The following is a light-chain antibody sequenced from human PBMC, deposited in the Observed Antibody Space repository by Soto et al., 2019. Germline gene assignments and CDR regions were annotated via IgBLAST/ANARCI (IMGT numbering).Light chain of an antibody. V-gene: IGLV4-69*01. CDR2: LNSDGSH. Sequence: HPVLTQSPSASASRGASVKLTCTLSSGHSSYAIAWHQQQPEKGPRYLMKLNSDGSHSKGDGIPDRFSGSSSGAERDLTLASLQSADDADSYCKTWGTGIKVFGGGTNLTVL. CDR3: KTWGTGIKV. J-gene: IGLJ2*01. CDR1: SGHSSYA.